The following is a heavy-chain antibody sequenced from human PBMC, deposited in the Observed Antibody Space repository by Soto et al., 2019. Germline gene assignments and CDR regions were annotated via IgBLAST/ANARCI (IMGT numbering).Heavy chain of an antibody. J-gene: IGHJ3*02. CDR3: ASELGYSSSWGAFDI. V-gene: IGHV5-51*01. CDR1: GYSFTSYW. Sequence: GESLKISCKGSGYSFTSYWIGWVRQMPGKGLEWMGIIYPGDSDTRYSPSLQGQVTISADKSISTAYLQWSSLKASDTAMYYCASELGYSSSWGAFDIWGQGTMVTVSS. D-gene: IGHD6-13*01. CDR2: IYPGDSDT.